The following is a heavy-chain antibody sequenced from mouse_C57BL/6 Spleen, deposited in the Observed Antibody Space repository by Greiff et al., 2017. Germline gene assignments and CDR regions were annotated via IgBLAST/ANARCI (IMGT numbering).Heavy chain of an antibody. CDR2: INPYNGGT. CDR3: AREKKAY. Sequence: EVKLQQSGPELVKPGASVKISCKASGYTFTDYYMNWVKQSHGKSLEWIGDINPYNGGTSYNQKFKGKATLTVDKSSSTAYMELRSLTSEDSAVYYCAREKKAYWGQGTLGTVSA. V-gene: IGHV1-26*01. CDR1: GYTFTDYY. J-gene: IGHJ3*01.